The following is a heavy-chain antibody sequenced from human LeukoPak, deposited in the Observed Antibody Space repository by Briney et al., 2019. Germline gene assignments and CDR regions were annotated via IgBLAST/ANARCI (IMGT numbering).Heavy chain of an antibody. D-gene: IGHD3-10*01. J-gene: IGHJ4*02. V-gene: IGHV1-2*02. Sequence: ASVKVSCKASGYTFTGYYMHWVRQAPGQGLEWMGWINPNSGGTNYAQKFQGRVTMTRDTSISTAYMELSRLRSDDTAVYYCARATMVRGVIIGYWGQGTLVTASS. CDR2: INPNSGGT. CDR1: GYTFTGYY. CDR3: ARATMVRGVIIGY.